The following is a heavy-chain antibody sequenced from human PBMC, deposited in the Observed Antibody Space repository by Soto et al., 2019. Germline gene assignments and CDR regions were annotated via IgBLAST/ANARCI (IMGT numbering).Heavy chain of an antibody. CDR3: ARVGGSYPLDYFDY. CDR2: INAGNGNT. V-gene: IGHV1-3*01. CDR1: GYTFTSYA. J-gene: IGHJ4*02. Sequence: GASVKVSCKASGYTFTSYAMHWVRQAPGQRLEWMGWINAGNGNTKYSQKFQGRVTITRDTSASTAYMELSSLRPEDTAVYYCARVGGSYPLDYFDYWGQGTLVTVSS. D-gene: IGHD1-26*01.